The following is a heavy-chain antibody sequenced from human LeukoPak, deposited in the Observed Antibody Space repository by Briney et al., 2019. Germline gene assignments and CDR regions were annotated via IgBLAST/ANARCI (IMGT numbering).Heavy chain of an antibody. CDR3: ARHRGGGGYHYMDV. CDR2: ILHSGYT. V-gene: IGHV4-39*01. Sequence: SDTLSLTCTVSGDSLGRSNTYWGWIRQTPGKGLEWLGTILHSGYTYNSPSLKSRVTMSVDSSKNQFSLSLSSVTAADTAVYFCARHRGGGGYHYMDVWGKGTTVIVS. J-gene: IGHJ6*03. D-gene: IGHD2-21*01. CDR1: GDSLGRSNTY.